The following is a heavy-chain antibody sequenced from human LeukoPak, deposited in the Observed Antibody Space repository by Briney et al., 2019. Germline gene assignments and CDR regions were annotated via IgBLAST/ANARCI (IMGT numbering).Heavy chain of an antibody. J-gene: IGHJ6*02. Sequence: PSETLSLTCTVSGGSISSYSWSWIRQPAGKGLEWIGRIYTSGSTNYNPSLKSRVTMSVDTSKNQFSLKLSSVTAADTAVYYCARDIAAASGLGGYYYYYGMDVWGQGTTVTVSS. D-gene: IGHD6-13*01. CDR2: IYTSGST. V-gene: IGHV4-4*07. CDR3: ARDIAAASGLGGYYYYYGMDV. CDR1: GGSISSYS.